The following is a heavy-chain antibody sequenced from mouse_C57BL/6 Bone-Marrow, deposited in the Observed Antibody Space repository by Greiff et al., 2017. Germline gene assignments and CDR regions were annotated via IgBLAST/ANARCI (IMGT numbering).Heavy chain of an antibody. CDR2: LSPSTVCT. D-gene: IGHD1-1*01. CDR1: GYPFPRSW. V-gene: IGHV1-53*01. J-gene: IGHJ2*01. Sequence: QVQLQQPGTELVHPWASVTLSCKASGYPFPRSWLHCVPPRPGPGLACIGSLSPSTVCTNYNEKFTSKATLPVDKSSRTAYLQLSSLTSEDSAVYYCARYYYGSSYFDYWGQGTTLTVYS. CDR3: ARYYYGSSYFDY.